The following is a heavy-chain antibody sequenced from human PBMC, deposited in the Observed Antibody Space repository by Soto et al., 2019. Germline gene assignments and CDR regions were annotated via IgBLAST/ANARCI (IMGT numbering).Heavy chain of an antibody. Sequence: GGSLRLSCAASGFPFGSYWMSWVRQAPGKGLEWVSNINQGGSEKYYVDSVKGRFTISRDNAKNSLYLQMNSLRAEDTAVYYCARDRGGYVAFDAFDIWGQGTMVTVSS. D-gene: IGHD5-12*01. J-gene: IGHJ3*02. CDR3: ARDRGGYVAFDAFDI. CDR2: INQGGSEK. V-gene: IGHV3-7*01. CDR1: GFPFGSYW.